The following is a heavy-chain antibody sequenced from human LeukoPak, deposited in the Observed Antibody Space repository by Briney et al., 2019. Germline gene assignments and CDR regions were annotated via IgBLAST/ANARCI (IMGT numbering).Heavy chain of an antibody. D-gene: IGHD4-23*01. Sequence: GESRKISCQVSGSLLTNNWIGWVRQVPGKGLEWMGLIYPGYSDAKYSPSFQGQVTISADKSISTAYLQWSSLKASDTAMYYCARLNRMTTVVTGLGDYWGQGTLVTVSS. CDR3: ARLNRMTTVVTGLGDY. V-gene: IGHV5-51*01. CDR1: GSLLTNNW. CDR2: IYPGYSDA. J-gene: IGHJ4*02.